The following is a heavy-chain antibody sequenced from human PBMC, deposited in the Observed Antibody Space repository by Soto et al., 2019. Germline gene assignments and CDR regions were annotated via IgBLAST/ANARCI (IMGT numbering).Heavy chain of an antibody. J-gene: IGHJ4*02. V-gene: IGHV3-48*02. CDR2: ISSSSSTI. Sequence: GGSLRLSCAASGFTFSSYSMNWVRQAPGKGLEWVSYISSSSSTIYYADSVKGRFTISRDNAKNSLYLQMNSLRDEDTAVYYCAMSFYDILTGYYPHFDYWGQGTLVTVSS. D-gene: IGHD3-9*01. CDR1: GFTFSSYS. CDR3: AMSFYDILTGYYPHFDY.